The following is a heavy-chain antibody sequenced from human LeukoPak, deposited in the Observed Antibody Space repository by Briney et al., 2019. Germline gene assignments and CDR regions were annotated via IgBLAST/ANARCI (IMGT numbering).Heavy chain of an antibody. D-gene: IGHD5-18*01. V-gene: IGHV3-33*01. CDR3: ARARYSYVPHYYYYGMDV. CDR2: IWNDGSNK. CDR1: GFTFSSYG. Sequence: GGSLRLSCAASGFTFSSYGMHWVRQAPGQGLEWVAVIWNDGSNKYYVDSVKGRFTISRDNSKNTLYLQMNSLRAEDTAVYYCARARYSYVPHYYYYGMDVWGQGTTVTVSS. J-gene: IGHJ6*02.